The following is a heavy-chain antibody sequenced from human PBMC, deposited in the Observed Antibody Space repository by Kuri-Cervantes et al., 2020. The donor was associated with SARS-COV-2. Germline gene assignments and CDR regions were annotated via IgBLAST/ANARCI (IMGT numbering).Heavy chain of an antibody. CDR1: GFTFSSHG. Sequence: GESLKISCAASGFTFSSHGMHWVRQAPGKGLEWVAVIWYDGSNKYYADSVKGRFTISRDNSKNTLYLQMNSLRAEDTAVYYCAKDGCSSTSCYMGYYFDYWGQGTLVTVSS. J-gene: IGHJ4*02. CDR3: AKDGCSSTSCYMGYYFDY. CDR2: IWYDGSNK. D-gene: IGHD2-2*02. V-gene: IGHV3-33*06.